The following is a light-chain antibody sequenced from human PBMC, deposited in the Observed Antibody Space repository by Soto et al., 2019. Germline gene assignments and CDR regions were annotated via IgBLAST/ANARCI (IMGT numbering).Light chain of an antibody. CDR2: KAS. CDR3: QQYNSYSGT. V-gene: IGKV1-5*03. Sequence: DIQMTQSPSTLSASVGDRVTITCRASQSISSWLAWYQQKPGKAPKLLIYKASSLESGVPSRFSGSGSGTEFTLSICSLQPDDFATYYFQQYNSYSGTFGQGTKVEIK. J-gene: IGKJ1*01. CDR1: QSISSW.